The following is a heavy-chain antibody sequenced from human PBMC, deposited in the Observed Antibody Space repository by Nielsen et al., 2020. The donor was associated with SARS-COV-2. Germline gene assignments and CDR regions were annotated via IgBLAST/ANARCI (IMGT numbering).Heavy chain of an antibody. CDR2: IYSDGST. D-gene: IGHD6-19*01. V-gene: IGHV3-53*01. J-gene: IGHJ4*02. CDR1: GFTVSRYN. Sequence: GESLKISCAAPGFTVSRYNMNWVRQAPGKGLEWVSIIYSDGSTYYADSVKGRFTISRDSSKNTPYLQMNSLRVDDTAVYYCAKDSEVAGYDHWGQGTLVTVSS. CDR3: AKDSEVAGYDH.